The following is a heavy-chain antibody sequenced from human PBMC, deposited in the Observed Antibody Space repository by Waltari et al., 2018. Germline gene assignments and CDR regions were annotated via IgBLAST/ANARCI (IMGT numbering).Heavy chain of an antibody. J-gene: IGHJ6*02. V-gene: IGHV1-2*02. CDR3: ARVAQEYGSGSYYNSDHYYYYYGMDV. CDR1: GYTFTGYY. CDR2: INPNSGGT. D-gene: IGHD3-10*01. Sequence: KPGASVKVSCKASGYTFTGYYMHWVRQAPGQGLEWMGWINPNSGGTNYAQKFQGRVTMTRDTSISTAYMELSRLRSDDTAVYYCARVAQEYGSGSYYNSDHYYYYYGMDVWGQGTTVTVSS.